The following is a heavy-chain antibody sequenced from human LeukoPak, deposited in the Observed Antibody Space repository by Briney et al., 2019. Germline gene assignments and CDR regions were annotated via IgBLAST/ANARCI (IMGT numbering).Heavy chain of an antibody. V-gene: IGHV1-24*01. J-gene: IGHJ3*02. CDR3: ATLRSYWYSSSWYVAFDI. Sequence: GASVKVSCKVSGYTLTELSMHWVRQAPGKGLEWMGGFDPEDGETIYAQKFQGRVTMTEDTSTDTAYMELSSLRSEDTAVYYCATLRSYWYSSSWYVAFDIWGHGTMVTVSS. CDR1: GYTLTELS. D-gene: IGHD6-13*01. CDR2: FDPEDGET.